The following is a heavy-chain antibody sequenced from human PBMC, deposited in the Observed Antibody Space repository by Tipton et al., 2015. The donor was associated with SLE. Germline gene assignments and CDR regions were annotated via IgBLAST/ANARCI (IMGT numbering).Heavy chain of an antibody. CDR1: GASINSGYHY. V-gene: IGHV4-61*02. J-gene: IGHJ4*02. D-gene: IGHD2-8*01. Sequence: TLSLTCTVSGASINSGYHYWTWIRQPAGKGLQWIGRFHTRGSTTFNPSLESRVTISVDTSKSQVSLKLNSVTTADTGVYFCARVFTNAFGYWGQGALVTVSS. CDR2: FHTRGST. CDR3: ARVFTNAFGY.